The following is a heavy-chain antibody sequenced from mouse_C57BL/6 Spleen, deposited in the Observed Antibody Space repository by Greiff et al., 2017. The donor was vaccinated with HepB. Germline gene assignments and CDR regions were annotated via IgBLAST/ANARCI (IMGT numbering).Heavy chain of an antibody. CDR1: GYAFSSYW. CDR2: IYPGDGDI. D-gene: IGHD2-4*01. J-gene: IGHJ4*01. Sequence: VQLQQSGAELVKPGASVKISCKASGYAFSSYWMNWVKQRPGKGLEWIGQIYPGDGDINYNGKFKGKATLTADKSSSTAYMQLSSLTSEDSAVYFCARYRDYDVSAMDYWGQGTSVTVSS. CDR3: ARYRDYDVSAMDY. V-gene: IGHV1-80*01.